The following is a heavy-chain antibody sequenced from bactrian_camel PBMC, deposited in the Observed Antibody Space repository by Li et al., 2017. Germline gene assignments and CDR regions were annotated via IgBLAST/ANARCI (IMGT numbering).Heavy chain of an antibody. CDR3: ATAPLFGGSGCAFSTFRY. CDR1: LNAESKYC. V-gene: IGHV3S68*01. Sequence: HVQLVESGGGSVQAGGSLRLSCAASLNAESKYCMGWFRQAPGQEREGVATIRRDGSTTYGDSVKGRFTISKDNAKNTLYLQMNTLEPEDTAMYYCATAPLFGGSGCAFSTFRYWGQGTQVTVS. CDR2: IRRDGST. J-gene: IGHJ4*01. D-gene: IGHD6*01.